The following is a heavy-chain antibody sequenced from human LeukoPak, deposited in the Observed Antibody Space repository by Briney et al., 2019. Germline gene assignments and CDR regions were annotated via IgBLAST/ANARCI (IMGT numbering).Heavy chain of an antibody. CDR1: GDIVSSNSAA. J-gene: IGHJ4*02. D-gene: IGHD4-23*01. CDR3: ARGSGLAWELPRFDY. CDR2: TYYESKLYS. V-gene: IGHV6-1*01. Sequence: SQTNSLTCAISGDIVSSNSAAWHWIRQSPSRGLEWLVRTYYESKLYSDFAISMRIRITISPDTSKHQFSRLLTSVTPEDTALYYCARGSGLAWELPRFDYWGQGALATVSA.